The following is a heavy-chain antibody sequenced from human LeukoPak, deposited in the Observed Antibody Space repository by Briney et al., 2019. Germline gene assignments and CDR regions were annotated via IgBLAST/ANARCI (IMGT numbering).Heavy chain of an antibody. J-gene: IGHJ4*02. Sequence: GGSLRLSCAASGFTFSSHAMSWVRQASGKGLEWVSGINGGGGSTYYTDSVKGRFTISRDTSKNTLYLQMNSLRAEDTAVYYCARGTDYGGNSCDYWGQGTLVTVSS. CDR1: GFTFSSHA. D-gene: IGHD4-23*01. V-gene: IGHV3-23*01. CDR3: ARGTDYGGNSCDY. CDR2: INGGGGST.